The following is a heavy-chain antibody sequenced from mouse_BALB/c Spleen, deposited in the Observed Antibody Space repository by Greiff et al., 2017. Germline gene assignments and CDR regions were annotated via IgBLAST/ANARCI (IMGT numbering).Heavy chain of an antibody. J-gene: IGHJ4*01. CDR2: IWRGGST. Sequence: QVQLQQSGPSLVQPSQSLSITCTVSGFSLTSYGVHWVRQSPGKGLEWLGVIWRGGSTDYNAAFMSRLSITKDNSKSQVFFKMNSLQADDTAIYYCAKNSANWGLYAMDYWGQGTSVTVSS. CDR3: AKNSANWGLYAMDY. V-gene: IGHV2-5-1*01. CDR1: GFSLTSYG. D-gene: IGHD4-1*01.